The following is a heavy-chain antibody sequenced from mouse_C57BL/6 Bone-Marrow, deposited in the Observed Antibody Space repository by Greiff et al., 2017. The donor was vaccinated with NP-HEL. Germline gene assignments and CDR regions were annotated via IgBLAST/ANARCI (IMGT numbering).Heavy chain of an antibody. CDR3: ARGIGPAWFAY. V-gene: IGHV1-81*01. CDR1: GYTFTSYG. J-gene: IGHJ3*01. Sequence: VKLQESGAELARPGASVKLSCKASGYTFTSYGISWVKQRTGQGLEWIGEIYPRSGNTYYNEKFKGKAILTADKSSSTAYMELRSLTSEDSAVYFCARGIGPAWFAYWGQGTLVTVSA. CDR2: IYPRSGNT.